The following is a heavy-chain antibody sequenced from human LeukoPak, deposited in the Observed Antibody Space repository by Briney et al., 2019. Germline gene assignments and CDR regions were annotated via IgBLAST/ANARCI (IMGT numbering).Heavy chain of an antibody. Sequence: GGSLRLSCSASGFTFSSYAMHWVRQDPGKGLEYVSAISSNGGSTYYADSVKGRFTISRDNSKNTLYLQMSSLRAEDTAVYYCVKGSSWYLGPLDYWGQGTLVTVS. D-gene: IGHD6-13*01. CDR1: GFTFSSYA. J-gene: IGHJ4*02. CDR3: VKGSSWYLGPLDY. V-gene: IGHV3-64D*06. CDR2: ISSNGGST.